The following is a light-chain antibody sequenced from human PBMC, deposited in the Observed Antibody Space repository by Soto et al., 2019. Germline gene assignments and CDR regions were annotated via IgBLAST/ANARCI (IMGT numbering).Light chain of an antibody. CDR3: SSYTSATTYA. Sequence: QSALTQPASVSGSPGQSITISCTGTSSDVGAYNYDSWYQQYPGVAPKVIIYDVSHRPAGVSNRFSGSKSGNTASLTISGLQTQDEADYYCSSYTSATTYAFGTGTKVTVL. CDR1: SSDVGAYNY. CDR2: DVS. V-gene: IGLV2-14*01. J-gene: IGLJ1*01.